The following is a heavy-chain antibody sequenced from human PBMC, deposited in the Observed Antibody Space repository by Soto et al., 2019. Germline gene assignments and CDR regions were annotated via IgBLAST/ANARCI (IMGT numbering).Heavy chain of an antibody. D-gene: IGHD4-17*01. J-gene: IGHJ4*02. Sequence: EVHLVESGGSVVRPGGSLRLSCAASGFTFDDYALSWVRQGPGKGLEWVSHITWNGDSTTYAESVRGRFTISRDNAKNSLSLQMNSLRAEDTALYYCARAARYGDYQRHFDCWGQGTLVTVSS. CDR3: ARAARYGDYQRHFDC. CDR1: GFTFDDYA. V-gene: IGHV3-20*04. CDR2: ITWNGDST.